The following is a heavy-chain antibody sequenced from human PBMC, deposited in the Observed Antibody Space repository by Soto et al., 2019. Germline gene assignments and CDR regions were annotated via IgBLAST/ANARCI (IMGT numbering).Heavy chain of an antibody. J-gene: IGHJ4*02. D-gene: IGHD3-10*01. CDR3: ARDGGTSWSMVLGFTGPFDY. CDR1: GFTFSSYT. CDR2: ISSSSSMI. V-gene: IGHV3-48*01. Sequence: EVQLVESGGGLVQPGGSLRLSCAASGFTFSSYTMNWVRQAPGKGLEWVSYISSSSSMIYYADSVKGRFTISRDNAKNSLYLQMNSLRAEDTAVYYCARDGGTSWSMVLGFTGPFDYWGQGTLVTVSS.